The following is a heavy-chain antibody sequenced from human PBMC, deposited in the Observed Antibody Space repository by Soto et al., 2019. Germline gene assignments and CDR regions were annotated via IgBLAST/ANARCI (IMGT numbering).Heavy chain of an antibody. CDR3: AADNSGYLDSAFDI. CDR2: IVGFSGNT. D-gene: IGHD3-22*01. V-gene: IGHV1-58*01. CDR1: GFSFSRSA. Sequence: ASVKVSCKASGFSFSRSAVHWVRQARGQGLEWIGWIVGFSGNTNYAQRVHQRLSFTRDSSTSTVYMELYNLTSDDTAIYFCAADNSGYLDSAFDIWGQGTAVTVSS. J-gene: IGHJ3*02.